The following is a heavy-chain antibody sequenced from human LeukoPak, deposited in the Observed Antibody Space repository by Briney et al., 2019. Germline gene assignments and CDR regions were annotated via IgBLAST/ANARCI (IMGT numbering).Heavy chain of an antibody. D-gene: IGHD5-12*01. Sequence: PSETLSLTCTVSGGSISSYYWSWIRQPPGKGLEWIGYVYYSGGTNYNPSLKSRVTMSVDTSRNQFSLKLYSVTAADTAVYYCARGDSGYGTYDYWGQGTLVTVSS. J-gene: IGHJ4*02. CDR1: GGSISSYY. CDR3: ARGDSGYGTYDY. CDR2: VYYSGGT. V-gene: IGHV4-59*01.